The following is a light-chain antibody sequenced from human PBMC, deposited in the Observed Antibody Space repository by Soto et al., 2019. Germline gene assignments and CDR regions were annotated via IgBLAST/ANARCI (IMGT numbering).Light chain of an antibody. Sequence: QSVLTQPTSVSGSPGQSIAISCTGDHNDIGTYDYVSWYQQHPGRAPRLLIHGVTTRASGISDRFSASKSGLTASLTISGLXPEDEADYYCSSFTSNRIYVFGPGTKV. V-gene: IGLV2-14*03. CDR3: SSFTSNRIYV. CDR1: HNDIGTYDY. CDR2: GVT. J-gene: IGLJ1*01.